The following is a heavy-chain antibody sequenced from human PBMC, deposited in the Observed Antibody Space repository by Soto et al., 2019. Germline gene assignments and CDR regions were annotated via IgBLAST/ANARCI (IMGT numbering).Heavy chain of an antibody. V-gene: IGHV6-1*01. CDR1: GDSVSSNSAA. CDR2: TYYRSKWYN. CDR3: ARGRPLSSSSRYYHYGMAV. D-gene: IGHD6-6*01. J-gene: IGHJ6*02. Sequence: SQTLSLTCAISGDSVSSNSAAWNWIRQSPSRGLEWLGRTYYRSKWYNDYAVSVKSRITINPDTSKNQFSLQLNSVTPEDTAVYYCARGRPLSSSSRYYHYGMAVWGQGTTVTVSS.